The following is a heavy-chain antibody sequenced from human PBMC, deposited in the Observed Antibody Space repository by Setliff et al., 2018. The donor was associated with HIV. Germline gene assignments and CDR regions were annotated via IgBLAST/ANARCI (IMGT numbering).Heavy chain of an antibody. Sequence: ASVKVSCKASGYTFTSYGISWVRQAPGQGLEWMGWISAYNGNTNYAQKLQGRVTMTTDTSTSTAYMELRSLRSDDTAVYYCVRLTADRTNYCYYMDVWGKGTTVTVSS. CDR2: ISAYNGNT. D-gene: IGHD2-8*01. CDR3: VRLTADRTNYCYYMDV. V-gene: IGHV1-18*01. J-gene: IGHJ6*03. CDR1: GYTFTSYG.